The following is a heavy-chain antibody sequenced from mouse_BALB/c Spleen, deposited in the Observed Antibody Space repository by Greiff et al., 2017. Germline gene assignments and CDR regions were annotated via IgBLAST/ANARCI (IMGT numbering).Heavy chain of an antibody. Sequence: EVQGVESGGGLVQPGGSRKLSCAASGFTFSSFGMHWVRQAPEKGLEWVAYISSGSSTIYYADTVKGRFTISRDNPKNTLFLQMTSLRSEDTAMYYCARGRRLGYWGQGTTLTVSS. D-gene: IGHD3-3*01. CDR2: ISSGSSTI. J-gene: IGHJ2*01. CDR1: GFTFSSFG. CDR3: ARGRRLGY. V-gene: IGHV5-17*02.